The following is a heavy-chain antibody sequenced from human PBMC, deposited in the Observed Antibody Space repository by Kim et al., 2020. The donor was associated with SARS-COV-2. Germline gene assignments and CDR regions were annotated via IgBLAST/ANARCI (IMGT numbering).Heavy chain of an antibody. J-gene: IGHJ4*02. CDR2: IKEDGRVK. D-gene: IGHD6-13*01. Sequence: GGSLRLSCAASGFTFRTYWMSWIRQAPGKGLEWVANIKEDGRVKQYVASVKGRFTISRDNAKNSLYLQLNSLRADDTAVYYCARDGILSYTSSWDYWGQGSLVTVSS. CDR1: GFTFRTYW. V-gene: IGHV3-7*03. CDR3: ARDGILSYTSSWDY.